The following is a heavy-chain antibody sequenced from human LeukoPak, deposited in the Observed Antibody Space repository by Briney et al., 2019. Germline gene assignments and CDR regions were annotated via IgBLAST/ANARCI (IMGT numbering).Heavy chain of an antibody. CDR2: ISPNSGAT. J-gene: IGHJ4*02. Sequence: GASVKVSCTASGSLWIHWMRQAPGQGLGWVGYISPNSGATGLAQKFQGRVTVTRDTSISTVYMELNGLTSDNTAMYFCARDYPHQRFDIWGQGTLVTVTS. D-gene: IGHD2-2*01. V-gene: IGHV1-2*02. CDR1: GSLW. CDR3: ARDYPHQRFDI.